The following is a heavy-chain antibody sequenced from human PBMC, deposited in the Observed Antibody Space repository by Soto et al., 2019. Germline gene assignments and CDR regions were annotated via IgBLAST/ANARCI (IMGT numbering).Heavy chain of an antibody. CDR3: AASQMGLISVLGT. V-gene: IGHV4-59*01. Sequence: SETLSLTCTVSGGSMKSFFWSWIRQPPGKGLEWIGYIPNSGGPTYTPSLKSRVTIAIDTSRNQFSLRLTSVTTADTAVYYCAASQMGLISVLGTWGQGIQGTVSS. J-gene: IGHJ4*02. CDR2: IPNSGGP. D-gene: IGHD1-1*01. CDR1: GGSMKSFF.